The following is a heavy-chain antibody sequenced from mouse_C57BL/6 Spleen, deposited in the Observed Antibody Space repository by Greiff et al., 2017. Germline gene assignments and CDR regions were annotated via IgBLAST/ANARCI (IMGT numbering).Heavy chain of an antibody. V-gene: IGHV14-4*01. Sequence: EVQLQQSGAELVRPGASVKLSCTASGFNIKDDYMHWVKQRPEQGLEWIGWIDPENGDTEYASKFQGKATITADTSSNTAYLQLSSLTSEDTAVXYCTTDGSSPWAMDYWGQGTSVTVSS. J-gene: IGHJ4*01. D-gene: IGHD1-1*01. CDR3: TTDGSSPWAMDY. CDR2: IDPENGDT. CDR1: GFNIKDDY.